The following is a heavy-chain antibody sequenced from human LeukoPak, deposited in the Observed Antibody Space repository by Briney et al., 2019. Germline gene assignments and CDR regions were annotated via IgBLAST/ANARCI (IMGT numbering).Heavy chain of an antibody. V-gene: IGHV4-39*01. CDR3: ASSDTANHTPSDY. Sequence: SETLSLTCTVSGGSISSSSYYWGWIRQPPGKGLEWIGSIYYSGSTYYNPSLKSRVTISVDTSKNQFSLKLSSVTAADTAVYYCASSDTANHTPSDYWGQGTLVTVSS. D-gene: IGHD5-18*01. J-gene: IGHJ4*02. CDR1: GGSISSSSYY. CDR2: IYYSGST.